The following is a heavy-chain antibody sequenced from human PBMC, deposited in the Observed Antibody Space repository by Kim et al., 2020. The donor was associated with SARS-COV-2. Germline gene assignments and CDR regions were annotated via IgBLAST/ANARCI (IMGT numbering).Heavy chain of an antibody. CDR3: AAARSGYYHKSYF. J-gene: IGHJ4*02. V-gene: IGHV3-30*04. Sequence: GGSLRLSCVASALTFRNYALQWVRQAPGKGLEWVALISDDGTKRYYADSVKGRFSISRDNSKNTLYLQLDNLRTEDTALYYCAAARSGYYHKSYFWGQGT. CDR1: ALTFRNYA. CDR2: ISDDGTKR. D-gene: IGHD3-3*01.